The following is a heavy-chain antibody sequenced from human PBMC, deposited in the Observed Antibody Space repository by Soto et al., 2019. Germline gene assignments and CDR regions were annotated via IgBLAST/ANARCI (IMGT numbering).Heavy chain of an antibody. Sequence: QVQLVQSGAEVKKPGASVKVSCKASGYTFTSYAMHWVRQAPGQRREWMGWINAGNGNTKYSQKFQGRVTITRDTSASTAYMELSSLRSEDTAVYYCARGVPYDSSGYYVYFDYWGQGTLVTVSS. J-gene: IGHJ4*02. CDR3: ARGVPYDSSGYYVYFDY. V-gene: IGHV1-3*01. CDR1: GYTFTSYA. CDR2: INAGNGNT. D-gene: IGHD3-22*01.